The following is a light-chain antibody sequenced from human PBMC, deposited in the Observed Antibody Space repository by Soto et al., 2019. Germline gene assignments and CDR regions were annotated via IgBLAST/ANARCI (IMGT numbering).Light chain of an antibody. CDR3: QGWDSSTVV. Sequence: SYELTQPPSVSVSPGQTASITCSGDKLGDKYACWYQQKPGQSPVLVFYQDGTRPSGIPERFSGSNSGNTATLTIRGTQAMDEADYYCQGWDSSTVVFGGGTKLTVL. CDR1: KLGDKY. J-gene: IGLJ2*01. V-gene: IGLV3-1*01. CDR2: QDG.